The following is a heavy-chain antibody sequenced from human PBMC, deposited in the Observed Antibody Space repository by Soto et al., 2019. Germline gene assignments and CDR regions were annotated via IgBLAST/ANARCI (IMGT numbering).Heavy chain of an antibody. CDR2: MNPNNGNT. CDR3: ARGPRNWGVDY. CDR1: AYTFTSYD. D-gene: IGHD7-27*01. V-gene: IGHV1-8*01. Sequence: QVQLVQSGAEVKKPGASVRVYCKADAYTFTSYDINWVRQATGQDFEWMGWMNPNNGNTAYAQKFQGRVTMTRDTSKSTAFMELSSLTSEDTAVYYCARGPRNWGVDYWGQGTLVTVSS. J-gene: IGHJ4*02.